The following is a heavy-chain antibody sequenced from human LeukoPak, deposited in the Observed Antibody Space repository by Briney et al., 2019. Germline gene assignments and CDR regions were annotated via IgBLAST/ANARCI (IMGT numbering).Heavy chain of an antibody. CDR2: INPSGGST. V-gene: IGHV1-46*01. CDR3: ARTIVDGGTSY. CDR1: GYTFTSYY. D-gene: IGHD2-15*01. J-gene: IGHJ4*02. Sequence: ASVKVSCKASGYTFTSYYIHWVRQAPGQGLEWMGKINPSGGSTNYAQKFQGRVTMTRDTSTSTVYMELNSLRSDDTAVYYCARTIVDGGTSYWGQGTLVTVSS.